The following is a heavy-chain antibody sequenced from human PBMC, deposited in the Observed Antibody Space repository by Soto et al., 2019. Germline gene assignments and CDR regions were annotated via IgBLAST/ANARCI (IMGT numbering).Heavy chain of an antibody. CDR2: ISAYNGNT. V-gene: IGHV1-18*01. CDR3: ARVHRFTGTTLDYYYGMDV. J-gene: IGHJ6*02. CDR1: GYTFTSYG. D-gene: IGHD1-7*01. Sequence: ASVKVSCKASGYTFTSYGISWVRQAPGQGLKWMGWISAYNGNTNYAQKLQGRVTMTTDTSTSTAYMELRSLRSDDTAVYYCARVHRFTGTTLDYYYGMDVWGQGTTVTVSS.